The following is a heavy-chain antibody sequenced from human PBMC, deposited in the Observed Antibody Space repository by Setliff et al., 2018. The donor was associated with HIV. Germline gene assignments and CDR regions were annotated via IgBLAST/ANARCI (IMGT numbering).Heavy chain of an antibody. CDR2: IYYSGST. CDR3: ASTYYYDSLHFHH. V-gene: IGHV4-39*07. D-gene: IGHD3-22*01. Sequence: LSLTCTVSGVSTSSSHYYWGWIRQPPGKGLEWIGYIYYSGSTYYNPSLKSRVTISVDTSKNQLSLKLSSVTAADTAVYYCASTYYYDSLHFHHWGQGTLVTVFS. CDR1: GVSTSSSHYY. J-gene: IGHJ1*01.